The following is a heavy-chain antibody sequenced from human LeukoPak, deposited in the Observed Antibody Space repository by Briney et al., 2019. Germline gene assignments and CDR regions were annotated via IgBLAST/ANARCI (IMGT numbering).Heavy chain of an antibody. CDR3: ARENYYDGSGSPSASAPVDH. CDR1: GGTFSSYA. CDR2: IIPIFGTA. D-gene: IGHD3-22*01. Sequence: ASVKVSCKASGGTFSSYAISWVRQAPGQGLEWMGGIIPIFGTANYAQKFQGRVTITRDTSASTAYMELSSLRSEDTAVYYCARENYYDGSGSPSASAPVDHWGQGTLVTVSS. V-gene: IGHV1-69*05. J-gene: IGHJ4*02.